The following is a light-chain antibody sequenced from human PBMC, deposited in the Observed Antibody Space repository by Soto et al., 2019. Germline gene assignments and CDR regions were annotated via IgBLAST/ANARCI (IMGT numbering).Light chain of an antibody. CDR3: AAWDGILQTWV. CDR1: SSNIGSNI. Sequence: QSVLTQPPSASGTPGQRVTISCSGSSSNIGSNIVNWYQQLPGTAPKILIYTNNQRPSGVPDRFSDSKAGTPASLAISGLQSEDQSDYYCAAWDGILQTWVFCGVTKVTVL. J-gene: IGLJ3*02. V-gene: IGLV1-44*01. CDR2: TNN.